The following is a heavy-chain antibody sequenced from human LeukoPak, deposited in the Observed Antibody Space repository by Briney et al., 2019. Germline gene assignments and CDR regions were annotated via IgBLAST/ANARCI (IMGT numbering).Heavy chain of an antibody. Sequence: GGSLRFSCAASGFTFSCYAMHWVRQAPGKGVEWVAVISYDGSNKYYTDSVKGRFTISRDNSKNTLSLQMHSLRAEDTAVYYCAKGTKLAVAANNYFDYWGQGTLLTVSS. D-gene: IGHD2-15*01. CDR1: GFTFSCYA. V-gene: IGHV3-30-3*01. CDR3: AKGTKLAVAANNYFDY. J-gene: IGHJ4*02. CDR2: ISYDGSNK.